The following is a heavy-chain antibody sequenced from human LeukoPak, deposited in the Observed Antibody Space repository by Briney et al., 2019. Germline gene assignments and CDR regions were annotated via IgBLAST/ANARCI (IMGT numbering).Heavy chain of an antibody. CDR1: GFTFSSYA. CDR3: AKAMTTVVSSPVDY. D-gene: IGHD4-23*01. V-gene: IGHV3-30-3*01. CDR2: ISYDGSNK. Sequence: GGSLRLSCAASGFTFSSYAMHWVRQAPGKGLEWVAVISYDGSNKYYADSVKGRFTISRDNSKNTLYLQMNSLRAEDTAIYYCAKAMTTVVSSPVDYWGQGTLVTVSS. J-gene: IGHJ4*02.